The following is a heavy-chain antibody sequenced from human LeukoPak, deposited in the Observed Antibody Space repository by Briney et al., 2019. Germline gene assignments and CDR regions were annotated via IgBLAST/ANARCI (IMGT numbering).Heavy chain of an antibody. CDR2: ISAYNGNT. Sequence: ASVKASCKASGYTFTSYGISWVRQAPGQGLEWMGWISAYNGNTNYAQKLQGRVTMTTDTSTSTAYMELRSLRSDDTAVYYCARDITMVRGAESNDNWFDPWGQGTLVTVSS. V-gene: IGHV1-18*01. D-gene: IGHD3-10*01. J-gene: IGHJ5*02. CDR3: ARDITMVRGAESNDNWFDP. CDR1: GYTFTSYG.